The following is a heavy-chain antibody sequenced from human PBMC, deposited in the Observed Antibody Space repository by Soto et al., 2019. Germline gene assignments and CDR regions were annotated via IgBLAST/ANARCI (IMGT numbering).Heavy chain of an antibody. D-gene: IGHD2-2*01. Sequence: ASVEVSCKGSCFTLSRHCISWVRQAPGQGVEWMGWISAYNGNTNYAQKLQGRVTMTTDTSTSTAYMELRSLRSDDTAVYYCARSDCSSTSCYAEGWFDPWGQGALVTVSS. CDR2: ISAYNGNT. CDR3: ARSDCSSTSCYAEGWFDP. J-gene: IGHJ5*02. V-gene: IGHV1-18*01. CDR1: CFTLSRHC.